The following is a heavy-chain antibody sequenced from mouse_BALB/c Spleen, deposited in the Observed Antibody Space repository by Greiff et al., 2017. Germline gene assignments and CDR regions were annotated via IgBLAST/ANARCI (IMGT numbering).Heavy chain of an antibody. Sequence: EVNVVESGGGLVKPGGSLKLSCAASGFTFSSYAMSWVRQTPEKRLEWVASISSGGSTYYPDSVKGRFTISRDNARNILYLQMSSLRSEDTAMYYCARAYDGYYDYWGQGTTLTVSA. CDR2: ISSGGST. V-gene: IGHV5-6-5*01. D-gene: IGHD2-3*01. CDR1: GFTFSSYA. J-gene: IGHJ2*01. CDR3: ARAYDGYYDY.